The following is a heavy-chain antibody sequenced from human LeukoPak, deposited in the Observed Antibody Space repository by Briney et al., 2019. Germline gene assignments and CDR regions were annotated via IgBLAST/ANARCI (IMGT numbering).Heavy chain of an antibody. CDR1: GFIFSSYE. D-gene: IGHD5-12*01. J-gene: IGHJ4*02. CDR3: ARDPAGYSGYDYFDY. Sequence: EPGGSLRLSCAVSGFIFSSYEMNWVRQAPGKGLEWVSYIRSSGSIIYYADSVKGRFTISRDNAKNSLYLQMNSLRAEDTAVYYYARDPAGYSGYDYFDYWGQGTLVTVSS. CDR2: IRSSGSII. V-gene: IGHV3-48*03.